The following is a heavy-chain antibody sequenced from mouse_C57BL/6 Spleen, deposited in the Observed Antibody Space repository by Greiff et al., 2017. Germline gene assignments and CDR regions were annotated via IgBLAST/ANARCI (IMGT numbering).Heavy chain of an antibody. Sequence: VQLQQPGAELVKPGASVKLSCKASGYTFTSYWMQWVKQRPGQGLEWIGEIDPSDSYTNYNQKFKGKATLTVDTSSSTAYMQLSSLTSEDSAVYSCARGGRDYWGQGTTLTVSS. CDR2: IDPSDSYT. J-gene: IGHJ2*01. V-gene: IGHV1-50*01. CDR3: ARGGRDY. CDR1: GYTFTSYW.